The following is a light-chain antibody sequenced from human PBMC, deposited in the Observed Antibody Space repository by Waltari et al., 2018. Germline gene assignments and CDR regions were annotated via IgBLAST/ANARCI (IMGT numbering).Light chain of an antibody. CDR1: NIGGES. J-gene: IGLJ2*01. CDR3: QVWDSASYHAL. CDR2: SDS. V-gene: IGLV3-21*04. Sequence: VLTQPPSVSAAPGGTATLTCGRRNIGGESVHWYQQKPGQAPILLMFSDSDRPSGIPERFSGSNSGDTATLTISRVEAGDEADYYCQVWDSASYHALFGGGTKLTVL.